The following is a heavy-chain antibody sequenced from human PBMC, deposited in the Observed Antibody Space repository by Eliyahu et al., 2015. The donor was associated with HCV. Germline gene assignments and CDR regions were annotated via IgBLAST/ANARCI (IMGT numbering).Heavy chain of an antibody. V-gene: IGHV4-34*01. CDR3: ARAPASGSTDGSRLHDF. CDR1: GGSFSGYY. J-gene: IGHJ4*02. Sequence: QVQLQQWGAGLLKPSETLSLTCAVYGGSFSGYYWSWXRQSPGKGLEWIGEINYRGRTNYNPSLKSRVTVSVDTSKRHFSLKVISVTAADSAVYYCARAPASGSTDGSRLHDFWGQGTLVTVSS. D-gene: IGHD2-8*01. CDR2: INYRGRT.